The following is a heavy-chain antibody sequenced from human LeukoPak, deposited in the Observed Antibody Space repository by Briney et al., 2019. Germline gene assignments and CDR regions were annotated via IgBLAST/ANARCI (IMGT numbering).Heavy chain of an antibody. D-gene: IGHD6-13*01. Sequence: PSETLSLTRAVYGGSFSGYYWSWIRQPPGKGLEWIGEIIHSGSTNYNPSLKSRVTISVDTSKSQFSLKLSSVTAADTAVYYCARGNSWYDDLDYWGQGTLVSVSS. CDR2: IIHSGST. CDR1: GGSFSGYY. V-gene: IGHV4-34*01. J-gene: IGHJ4*02. CDR3: ARGNSWYDDLDY.